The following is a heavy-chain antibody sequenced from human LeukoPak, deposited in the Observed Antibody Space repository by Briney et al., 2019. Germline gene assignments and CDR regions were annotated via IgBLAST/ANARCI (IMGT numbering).Heavy chain of an antibody. CDR2: ISSSSTI. CDR3: ATRGRGSSRYGSGSYFSY. J-gene: IGHJ4*02. CDR1: GFTFSSYS. V-gene: IGHV3-48*01. D-gene: IGHD3-10*01. Sequence: GGSLRLSCAASGFTFSSYSMNWVRQAPGKGLGWVSYISSSSTIYYAASVKGRFTISRDNAKNSLYLQMNSLRAEDTAVYYCATRGRGSSRYGSGSYFSYWGQGTLVTVSS.